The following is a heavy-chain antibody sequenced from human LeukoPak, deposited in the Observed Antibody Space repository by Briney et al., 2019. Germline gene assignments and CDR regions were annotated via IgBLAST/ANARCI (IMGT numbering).Heavy chain of an antibody. Sequence: ASVKVSCKVSGYTLTELSMHWVRQAPGKGLEWMGGFDPEDGETIYAQKFQGRVTMTEDTFTDTAYMELSSLRSEDTAVYYCATDRPSDYYDSSGYYYRYWGQGTLVTVSS. V-gene: IGHV1-24*01. D-gene: IGHD3-22*01. J-gene: IGHJ4*02. CDR2: FDPEDGET. CDR1: GYTLTELS. CDR3: ATDRPSDYYDSSGYYYRY.